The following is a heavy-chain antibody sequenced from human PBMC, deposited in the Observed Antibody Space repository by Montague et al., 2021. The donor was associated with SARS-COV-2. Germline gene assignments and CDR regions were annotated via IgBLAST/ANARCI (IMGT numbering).Heavy chain of an antibody. CDR2: ISSSSSTM. CDR3: ARDQVLWFGEHVV. CDR1: GFTFSSYS. V-gene: IGHV3-48*02. Sequence: SLSLSFSASGFTFSSYSMNWVRQTPGKGLEWVSYISSSSSTMYYADSVKGRFTISRDNAKNSLYLQMNSLRDEDTAVYYCARDQVLWFGEHVVWGQGTLVTVSS. D-gene: IGHD3-10*01. J-gene: IGHJ4*02.